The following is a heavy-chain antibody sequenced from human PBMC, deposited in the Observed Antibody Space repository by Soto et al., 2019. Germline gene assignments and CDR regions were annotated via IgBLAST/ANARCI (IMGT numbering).Heavy chain of an antibody. CDR3: ARLNLGLGARIDY. Sequence: QVQLQESGPGLVKPSETLSLTCTVSGGSISSYYWSWIRQPPGKGLEWIGYIYYSGSTNYNPSLKSRVTISVDTSKNQFSLKLSSVTAADTAVYYCARLNLGLGARIDYWGQGTLVTVSS. V-gene: IGHV4-59*01. CDR2: IYYSGST. CDR1: GGSISSYY. J-gene: IGHJ4*02. D-gene: IGHD1-26*01.